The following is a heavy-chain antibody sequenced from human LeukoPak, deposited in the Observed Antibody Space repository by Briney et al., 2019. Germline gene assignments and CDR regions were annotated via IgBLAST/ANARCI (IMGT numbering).Heavy chain of an antibody. D-gene: IGHD2-15*01. CDR2: IYYSGST. CDR1: GGSISSGDYY. CDR3: ARYCSGGSCYPYYYYGVDV. J-gene: IGHJ6*02. Sequence: PSETLSLTCSVSGGSISSGDYYWSWIRQPPGKGLVWIGYIYYSGSTNYNPSLKSRVTISVDTSKSQFSLKLSSVTAADTAVYYCARYCSGGSCYPYYYYGVDVWGQGTTVTVSS. V-gene: IGHV4-30-4*01.